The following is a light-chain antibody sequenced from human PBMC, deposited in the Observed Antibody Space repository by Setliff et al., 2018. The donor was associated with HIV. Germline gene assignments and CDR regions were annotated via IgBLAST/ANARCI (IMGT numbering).Light chain of an antibody. J-gene: IGLJ1*01. V-gene: IGLV1-40*01. CDR2: GNI. Sequence: QSALTQPPSVSGAPGQRVTISCTGSSSNIGAAYDVHWYRQFPGTAPKLLIYGNINRPSGVPDRFSGSKSGTSGSLTITGLQAEDEADYYCQSYDSSLSAHVFGTGDQGHRP. CDR1: SSNIGAAYD. CDR3: QSYDSSLSAHV.